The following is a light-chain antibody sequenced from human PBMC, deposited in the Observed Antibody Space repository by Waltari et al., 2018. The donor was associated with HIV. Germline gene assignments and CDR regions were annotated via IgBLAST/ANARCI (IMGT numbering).Light chain of an antibody. J-gene: IGLJ3*02. V-gene: IGLV1-47*01. CDR2: RNN. Sequence: QSVLTQPPSASGTPGQRVTISCSGNSSNIGNNYVYWYQQFPGTAPKPLIYRNNQRPSGVPDRFSDSKSGTSASLAISGLRSEDEADYYCAAWDGSLSGVVFGGGTTLTVL. CDR3: AAWDGSLSGVV. CDR1: SSNIGNNY.